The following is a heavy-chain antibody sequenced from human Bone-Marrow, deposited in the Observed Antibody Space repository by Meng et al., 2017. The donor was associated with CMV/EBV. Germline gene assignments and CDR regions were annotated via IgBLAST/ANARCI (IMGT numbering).Heavy chain of an antibody. CDR3: ARSEWGSSWYMGFDAFDI. J-gene: IGHJ3*02. CDR1: GGSISSYY. D-gene: IGHD6-13*01. CDR2: IYYSGST. V-gene: IGHV4-59*01. Sequence: SETLSLTRTVSGGSISSYYWSWIRQPPGKGLEWIGYIYYSGSTNYNPSLKSRVTISGEPSKNQFSLKLNSVTAPDTAMYYCARSEWGSSWYMGFDAFDICGRGTMVTASS.